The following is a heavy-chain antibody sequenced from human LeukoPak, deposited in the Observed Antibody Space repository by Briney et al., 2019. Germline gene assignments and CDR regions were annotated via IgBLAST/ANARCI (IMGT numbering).Heavy chain of an antibody. CDR1: GFTVSSNY. V-gene: IGHV3-53*04. CDR3: TRDLSGVNPFDY. J-gene: IGHJ4*02. D-gene: IGHD2-8*01. Sequence: GGSLRLSCAVSGFTVSSNYMSWVRQPPGKGLEWVSVIYSGDSTYYADSVKGRFTISRHDSRDTLYLQMNSPRVEDTAVYYCTRDLSGVNPFDYWGQGTLVTVSS. CDR2: IYSGDST.